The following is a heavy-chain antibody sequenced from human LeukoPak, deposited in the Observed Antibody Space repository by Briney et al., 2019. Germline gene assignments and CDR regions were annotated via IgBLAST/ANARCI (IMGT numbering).Heavy chain of an antibody. CDR3: AKDQDIVVVPAAPNSGYFYY. Sequence: PGGSLRLSCAASGFTFSSYGMHWVRQAPGKGLEWVAVIRGDGSNKYYADSVKGRFTISRDNSKNTLYLQMNILRAEDTAVYYCAKDQDIVVVPAAPNSGYFYYWGQGTLVTVSS. V-gene: IGHV3-30*02. CDR2: IRGDGSNK. D-gene: IGHD2-2*01. CDR1: GFTFSSYG. J-gene: IGHJ4*02.